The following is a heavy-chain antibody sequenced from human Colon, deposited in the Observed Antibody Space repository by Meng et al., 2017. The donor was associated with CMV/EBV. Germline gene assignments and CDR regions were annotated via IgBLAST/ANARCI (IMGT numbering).Heavy chain of an antibody. CDR2: MYYRGTS. J-gene: IGHJ4*02. CDR1: GGSISSYY. CDR3: ARGELSFRG. Sequence: GSLRLSCIVSGGSISSYYWSWIRQSPGKGLEWIASMYYRGTSNYNPSLKSRVTISADTSKNHFSLNLTSVTAADTAVYYCARGELSFRGWGQGTLVTVSS. V-gene: IGHV4-59*01. D-gene: IGHD5-24*01.